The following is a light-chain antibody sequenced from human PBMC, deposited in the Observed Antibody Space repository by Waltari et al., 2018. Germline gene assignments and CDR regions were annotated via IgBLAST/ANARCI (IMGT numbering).Light chain of an antibody. Sequence: DIQLTQSPSFLSASVGDRVTITCRASQDISSSLAWYQQKPGRAPKLRIYAASTLQSGVPSRLSGSGSETEFTLTISSLQPEDFVTYYCQQVNNYPFTFGPGTILDVK. CDR3: QQVNNYPFT. CDR1: QDISSS. J-gene: IGKJ3*01. V-gene: IGKV1-9*01. CDR2: AAS.